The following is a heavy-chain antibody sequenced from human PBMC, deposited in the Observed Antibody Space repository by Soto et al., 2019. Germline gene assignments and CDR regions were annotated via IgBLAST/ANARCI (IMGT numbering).Heavy chain of an antibody. CDR3: ATKDDHKDDQPYYYGMDV. Sequence: ASVKVSCKALGYTSSSYGINWVRQAPGQGLEWMGWISVFNGDTKYAQKFQGRVAVTKDPGTSTAHMELRSLRSDDAAVYFCATKDDHKDDQPYYYGMDVWGQGTTVTVSS. V-gene: IGHV1-18*01. CDR1: GYTSSSYG. CDR2: ISVFNGDT. D-gene: IGHD3-16*01. J-gene: IGHJ6*02.